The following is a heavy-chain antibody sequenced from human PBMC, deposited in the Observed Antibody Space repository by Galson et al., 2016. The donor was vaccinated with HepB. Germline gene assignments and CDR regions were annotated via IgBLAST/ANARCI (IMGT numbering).Heavy chain of an antibody. J-gene: IGHJ4*02. CDR3: TTERLRSRFSSGWYISYFDY. CDR2: FDPEDGET. Sequence: SVKVSCKVSGYTLTESSMHWVRQAPGKGLEWMGSFDPEDGETICAQKFQGRVTMTEDTSTDTGYMELSSLRSEDTAVYYCTTERLRSRFSSGWYISYFDYWGQGTLVTVSS. V-gene: IGHV1-24*01. D-gene: IGHD6-19*01. CDR1: GYTLTESS.